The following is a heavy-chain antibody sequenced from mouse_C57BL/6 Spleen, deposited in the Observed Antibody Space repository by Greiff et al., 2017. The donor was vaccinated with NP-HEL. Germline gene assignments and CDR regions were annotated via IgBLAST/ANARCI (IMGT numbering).Heavy chain of an antibody. CDR1: GYTFTSYW. J-gene: IGHJ4*01. V-gene: IGHV1-69*01. CDR2: IDPSDSYT. CDR3: ARKNYDAMDY. Sequence: QVQLQQPGAELVMPGASVKLSCKASGYTFTSYWMHWVKQRPGQGLEWIGEIDPSDSYTNYNQKFKGKSTLTVDKSSSTAYMQLSSLTSEDSAVYYCARKNYDAMDYWGQGTSVTGSS.